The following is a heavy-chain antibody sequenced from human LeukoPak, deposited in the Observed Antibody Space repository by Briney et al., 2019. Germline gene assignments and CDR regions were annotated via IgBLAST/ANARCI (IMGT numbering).Heavy chain of an antibody. J-gene: IGHJ4*02. V-gene: IGHV4-59*01. Sequence: RASETLSLTCTVSGGSISSYYWNWIRQPPGKGLEWIGYNSYSGSTNYNPSLKSRVTISVDPSRNQFSLKLGSVTAADTAVYYCARAGRDNYYFDYRGQGTLVTVSS. D-gene: IGHD1-1*01. CDR2: NSYSGST. CDR3: ARAGRDNYYFDY. CDR1: GGSISSYY.